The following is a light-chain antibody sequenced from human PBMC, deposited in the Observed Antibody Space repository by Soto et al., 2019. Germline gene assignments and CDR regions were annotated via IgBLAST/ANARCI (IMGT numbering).Light chain of an antibody. J-gene: IGLJ3*02. CDR2: EVR. CDR1: TNDIGGYNY. CDR3: CSYTISATLV. V-gene: IGLV2-14*01. Sequence: QSALTQPASVSGSPGQSITISCSGTTNDIGGYNYVSWYQHHPGKVPKVIIYEVRNRPSGVSNRFSGSKSGNTASLTISGLPAEDEADYYCCSYTISATLVFGGGTKVTVL.